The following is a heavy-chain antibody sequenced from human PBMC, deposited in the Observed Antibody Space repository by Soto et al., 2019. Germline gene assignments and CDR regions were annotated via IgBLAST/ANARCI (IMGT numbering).Heavy chain of an antibody. D-gene: IGHD6-19*01. CDR1: GLTFRSSP. J-gene: IGHJ4*02. V-gene: IGHV3-23*01. Sequence: GGSLRLSCAVSGLTFRSSPMSWVRRAPGKGLEWVSGINGGDDSKHYAESVRGRFTISRDNSKNTLYLQMNSLSAEDTAIYYCAKDLPGIAVAVWGQGTLVTVSS. CDR3: AKDLPGIAVAV. CDR2: INGGDDSK.